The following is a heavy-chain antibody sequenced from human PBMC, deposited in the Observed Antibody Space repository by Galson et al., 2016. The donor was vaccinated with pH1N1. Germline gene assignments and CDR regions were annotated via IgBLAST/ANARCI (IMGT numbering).Heavy chain of an antibody. CDR3: AKHASGNYYDPGGYGALDF. Sequence: SLRLSCAASGFTFGHSAMSWVRQAPGKGLEWLSGISASGSGTYYADSVEGRFSISRYSSENTLYLQMNSLRVDDTATYYCAKHASGNYYDPGGYGALDFWGQGTLVTVSS. CDR2: ISASGSGT. J-gene: IGHJ4*02. CDR1: GFTFGHSA. D-gene: IGHD3-22*01. V-gene: IGHV3-23*01.